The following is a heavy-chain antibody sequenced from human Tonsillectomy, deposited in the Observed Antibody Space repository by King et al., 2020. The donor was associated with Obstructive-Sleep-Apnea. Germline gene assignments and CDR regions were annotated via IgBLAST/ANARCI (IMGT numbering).Heavy chain of an antibody. CDR1: GFTFSCYA. CDR3: ARVRGDSSGYYYDY. D-gene: IGHD3-22*01. CDR2: ISTSSSYI. V-gene: IGHV3-21*01. J-gene: IGHJ4*02. Sequence: EVQLVESGGGLVKPGGSLRLSCAASGFTFSCYAMNWVRQAPGKGLEWVSSISTSSSYIYYADSVKGRFTISRDNAKNSLYLQMNSLRAEDTAVYYCARVRGDSSGYYYDYWGQGTLVTVSS.